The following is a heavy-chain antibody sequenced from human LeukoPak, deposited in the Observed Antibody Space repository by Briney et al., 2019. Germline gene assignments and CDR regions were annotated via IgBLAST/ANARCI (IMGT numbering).Heavy chain of an antibody. J-gene: IGHJ4*02. CDR2: IYYSGST. D-gene: IGHD6-13*01. CDR3: ARAALPYSTAGGAFDY. Sequence: SETLSLTCTVCGGSISSGDYYWSWIRQPPGKGLEWIGYIYYSGSTYYNPSLKSRVTISVDTSKNQFSLKLSSVTAAGTAVYYCARAALPYSTAGGAFDYWGQGTLVSVSS. CDR1: GGSISSGDYY. V-gene: IGHV4-30-4*01.